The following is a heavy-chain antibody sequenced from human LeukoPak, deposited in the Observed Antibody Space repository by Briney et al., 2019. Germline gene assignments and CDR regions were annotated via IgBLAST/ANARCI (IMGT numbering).Heavy chain of an antibody. Sequence: ASVKVSCKASGYTFTDYYMHWVRQAPGQGLEWMGWINPNSGGTNYAQKFQGRVTMTRDTSISTAYMELSRLRSDDTAVYYCARVVGYSYGEGFDYWGQGTLVTVSS. CDR2: INPNSGGT. D-gene: IGHD5-18*01. CDR3: ARVVGYSYGEGFDY. V-gene: IGHV1-2*02. CDR1: GYTFTDYY. J-gene: IGHJ4*02.